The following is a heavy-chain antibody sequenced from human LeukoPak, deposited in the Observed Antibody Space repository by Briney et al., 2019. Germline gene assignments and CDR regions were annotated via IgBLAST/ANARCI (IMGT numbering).Heavy chain of an antibody. Sequence: GGSLRLSCAASGFTFSSYAMSWVRQAPGKGLEWVSAISGSGGSTYYADSVKGRFTISRGNSKNTLYLQMNSLRAEDTAVYYCAKTYYDFWSGYAREAYYWGQGTLVTVSS. D-gene: IGHD3-3*01. V-gene: IGHV3-23*01. CDR3: AKTYYDFWSGYAREAYY. CDR1: GFTFSSYA. J-gene: IGHJ4*02. CDR2: ISGSGGST.